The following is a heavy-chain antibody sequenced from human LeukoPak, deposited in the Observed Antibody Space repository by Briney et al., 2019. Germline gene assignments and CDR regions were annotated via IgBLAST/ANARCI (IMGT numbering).Heavy chain of an antibody. CDR1: GYSFTSYW. J-gene: IGHJ5*02. D-gene: IGHD3-22*01. CDR2: IAPSDSYT. CDR3: ARQGPLTYYYDSSGSWFDP. Sequence: GESLRISCKCSGYSFTSYWISLVRQMPGEGLEWMVRIAPSDSYTNYSPSFQRHVTNSADKSISTAYLQWSRLKASDTAMYYCARQGPLTYYYDSSGSWFDPWGQGTLVTVSS. V-gene: IGHV5-10-1*01.